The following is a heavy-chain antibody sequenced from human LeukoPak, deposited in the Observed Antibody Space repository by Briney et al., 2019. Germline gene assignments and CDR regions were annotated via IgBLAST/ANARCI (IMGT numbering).Heavy chain of an antibody. V-gene: IGHV4-34*01. CDR2: INHSGST. CDR1: GGSFSGYY. CDR3: ARGLTPGYSSGWYWDY. J-gene: IGHJ4*02. Sequence: PSETLSLTCAVYGGSFSGYYWSWIRQPPGKGLEWIGEINHSGSTNYNPSLKSRVTISVDTSKNQFSLKLSSVTAADTAVYYCARGLTPGYSSGWYWDYWGQGTLVTVSS. D-gene: IGHD6-19*01.